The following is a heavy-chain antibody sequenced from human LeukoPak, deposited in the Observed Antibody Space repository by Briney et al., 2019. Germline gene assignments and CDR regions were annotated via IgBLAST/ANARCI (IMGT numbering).Heavy chain of an antibody. V-gene: IGHV3-23*01. CDR2: IGDTT. J-gene: IGHJ4*02. CDR3: AKAYAFVGANYFDY. CDR1: GFTFSTYA. Sequence: GGSLRLSCAASGFTFSTYAMSLVRRAPGKGLEWVSAIGDTTYYADSVKGRFTISRDNSKNTLYLQMDNLRAEDAAIYYCAKAYAFVGANYFDYWGQGTLVTVSS. D-gene: IGHD1-26*01.